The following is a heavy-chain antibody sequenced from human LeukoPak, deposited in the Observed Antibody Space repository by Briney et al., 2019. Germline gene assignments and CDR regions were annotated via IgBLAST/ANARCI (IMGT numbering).Heavy chain of an antibody. V-gene: IGHV4-30-4*01. CDR3: ARVWRGTYYFDY. D-gene: IGHD3-3*01. J-gene: IGHJ4*02. Sequence: PSETLSLTCTVSGGSISSGDYYWSWIRQPPGKGLEWIGYIYYSGSTYYNPSLKSRVTISVDTSKNQFSLKLGSVTAADTAVYYCARVWRGTYYFDYWGQGTLVTVSS. CDR2: IYYSGST. CDR1: GGSISSGDYY.